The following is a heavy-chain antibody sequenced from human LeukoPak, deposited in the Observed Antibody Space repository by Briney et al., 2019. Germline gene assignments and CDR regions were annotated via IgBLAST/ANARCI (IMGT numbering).Heavy chain of an antibody. D-gene: IGHD6-19*01. V-gene: IGHV1-69*04. CDR2: IIPILGIA. CDR3: ARDPGLWEWLVAP. J-gene: IGHJ5*02. CDR1: GGTFSSYA. Sequence: SVKVSCKASGGTFSSYAISWVRQAPGQGLEWMGRIIPILGIANYAQKFQGRVTITADKSTSTAYMELSSLRSEDTAVYYCARDPGLWEWLVAPWGQGTLVTVSS.